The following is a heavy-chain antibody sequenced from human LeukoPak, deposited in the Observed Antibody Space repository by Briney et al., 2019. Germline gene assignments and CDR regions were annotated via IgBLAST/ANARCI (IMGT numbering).Heavy chain of an antibody. J-gene: IGHJ4*02. V-gene: IGHV3-74*01. CDR1: GFTFSQYW. D-gene: IGHD6-25*01. Sequence: PGGSLRLSCAASGFTFSQYWMHWVRQAPGKGLVWVSGSDNDGSSTRYADSVRGRFTISRDNAKKTLYLQMNSLRAEDTAVYYCARSRYASSGDYWGPGTLVTVSS. CDR2: SDNDGSST. CDR3: ARSRYASSGDY.